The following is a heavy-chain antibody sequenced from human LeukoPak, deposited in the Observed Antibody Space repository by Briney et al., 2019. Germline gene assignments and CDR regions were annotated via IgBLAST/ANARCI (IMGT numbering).Heavy chain of an antibody. Sequence: GRSLRLSCAASGFTFSTYGMHWVRQAPGKGLEWVSAISGSGGSTYYADSVKGRFTISRDNSKNTLYLQMNSLRAEDTAVYYCAKGLRLRGVITSHFDYWGQGTLVTVSS. CDR3: AKGLRLRGVITSHFDY. D-gene: IGHD3-10*01. CDR1: GFTFSTYG. CDR2: ISGSGGST. J-gene: IGHJ4*02. V-gene: IGHV3-23*01.